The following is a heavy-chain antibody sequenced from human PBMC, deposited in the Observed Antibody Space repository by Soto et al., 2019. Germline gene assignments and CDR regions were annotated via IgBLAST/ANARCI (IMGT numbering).Heavy chain of an antibody. J-gene: IGHJ4*01. D-gene: IGHD3-22*01. V-gene: IGHV3-11*01. CDR1: GFTFSDYY. CDR3: ASSSITTDFDY. Sequence: ALRLSVAASGFTFSDYYLSWIRQAPGKGLDWVSYISSSGSTIYYADSVKGRFTISRDNAKNSLYLQMNSLRAEDTAVYYCASSSITTDFDYWAHGTLVTVSS. CDR2: ISSSGSTI.